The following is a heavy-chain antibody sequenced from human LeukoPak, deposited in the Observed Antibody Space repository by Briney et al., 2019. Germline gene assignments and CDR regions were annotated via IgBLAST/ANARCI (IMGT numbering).Heavy chain of an antibody. J-gene: IGHJ4*02. D-gene: IGHD2-15*01. V-gene: IGHV3-23*01. CDR2: ISGSGGST. CDR1: GFTFSSYA. CDR3: AKDDIMDIVVVVAATALDY. Sequence: TGGSLRLSCAASGFTFSSYAISWVRQAPGKGLEWVSAISGSGGSTYYADSVKGRFTISRDNSKNTLYLQMNSLRAEDTAVYYCAKDDIMDIVVVVAATALDYWGQGTLVTVSS.